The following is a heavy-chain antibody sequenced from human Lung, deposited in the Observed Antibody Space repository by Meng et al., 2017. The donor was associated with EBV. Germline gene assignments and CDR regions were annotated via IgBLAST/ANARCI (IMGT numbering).Heavy chain of an antibody. CDR1: GGSISSGDYY. J-gene: IGHJ4*02. V-gene: IGHV4-30-4*01. CDR3: AREWCSGGSCYPDY. D-gene: IGHD2-15*01. Sequence: VQLQGSGPGLVKPSHNRSLTCTVSGGSISSGDYYWSWIRQPPGKGLEWIGYIYYSGSTYYNPSLKSRVTISVDTSKNQFSLKLSSVTAADTAVYYCAREWCSGGSCYPDYWGQGTLVTVSS. CDR2: IYYSGST.